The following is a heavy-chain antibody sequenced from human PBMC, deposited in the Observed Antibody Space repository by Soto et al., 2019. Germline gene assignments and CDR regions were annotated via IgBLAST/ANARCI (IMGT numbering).Heavy chain of an antibody. V-gene: IGHV3-30*04. CDR1: RFTFSFYS. CDR2: ITYNGRNK. CDR3: ARQAKIGDRSHFGLDT. Sequence: GGSLSLCCAASRFTFSFYSIHLVLQAPAKGRGCVAVITYNGRNKRIVDSAQGRFTNPKENCLYTLYLQMDSLRPDDTAVYYCARQAKIGDRSHFGLDTWGEGTLVTVCS. J-gene: IGHJ5*02. D-gene: IGHD3-10*01.